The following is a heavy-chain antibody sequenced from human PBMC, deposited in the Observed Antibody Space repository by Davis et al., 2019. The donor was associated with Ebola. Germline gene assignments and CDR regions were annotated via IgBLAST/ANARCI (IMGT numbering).Heavy chain of an antibody. D-gene: IGHD3-3*01. J-gene: IGHJ6*02. Sequence: SETLSLTCTVSGGSISSGGYYRSWIRQHPGKGLEWIGCIYYSGSTYYNPSLKSRVTISVDTSKNQFSLKLSSVTAADTAVYYCARTSYYDFWSGYYAYYYGMDVWGQGTTVTVSS. V-gene: IGHV4-31*03. CDR3: ARTSYYDFWSGYYAYYYGMDV. CDR1: GGSISSGGYY. CDR2: IYYSGST.